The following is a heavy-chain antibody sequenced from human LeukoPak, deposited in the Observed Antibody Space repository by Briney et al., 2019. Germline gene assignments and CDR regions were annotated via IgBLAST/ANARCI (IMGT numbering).Heavy chain of an antibody. CDR2: ISAYNGNT. D-gene: IGHD6-6*01. V-gene: IGHV1-18*01. CDR3: AASIAARPDAFDI. Sequence: ASVKVSCKASGYTFTSYGISWVRQAPGQGLEWMGWISAYNGNTNYAQKLQGRVTMTTDTSTSTAYMELRSLRSDDTAVYHCAASIAARPDAFDIWGQGTVVTVSS. J-gene: IGHJ3*02. CDR1: GYTFTSYG.